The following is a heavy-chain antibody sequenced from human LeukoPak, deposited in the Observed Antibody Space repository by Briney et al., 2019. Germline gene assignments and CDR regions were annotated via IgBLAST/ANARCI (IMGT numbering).Heavy chain of an antibody. Sequence: KSSETLSLTCAVYGGSFSGYYWSWIRQPPGKGLEWIGEINHSGSTNYNPSLKSRVTISVDTSKNQFSLKLSSVTAADTAVYYCARGPAMANWGQGTLVTVSS. V-gene: IGHV4-34*01. CDR1: GGSFSGYY. CDR2: INHSGST. J-gene: IGHJ4*02. D-gene: IGHD5-18*01. CDR3: ARGPAMAN.